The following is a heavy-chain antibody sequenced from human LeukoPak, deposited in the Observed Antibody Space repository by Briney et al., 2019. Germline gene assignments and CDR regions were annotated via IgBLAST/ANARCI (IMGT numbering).Heavy chain of an antibody. V-gene: IGHV1-69*06. CDR3: AEAERHGHHDAFDI. Sequence: GASVKLSCKASGGTISSYAISWVRQAPGQGLEWMGGIIPIFGTANYAQEFQGRVTITADKSTSPAYMELSSLRSEDTAVYYGAEAERHGHHDAFDIWGQGTMVTVSS. CDR1: GGTISSYA. D-gene: IGHD1-1*01. CDR2: IIPIFGTA. J-gene: IGHJ3*02.